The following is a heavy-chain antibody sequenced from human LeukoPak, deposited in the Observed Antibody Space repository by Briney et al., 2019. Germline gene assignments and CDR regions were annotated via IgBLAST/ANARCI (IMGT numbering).Heavy chain of an antibody. D-gene: IGHD3-10*01. Sequence: SETLSLTCTVSGGSISSSGYYWGWIRQPPGKGLEWIGSIYYSGSTYYNPSLKSRVTISVDTSKNQFSLKLSSVTAADTAVYYCARHKNYYGSEFDYWGQGTLVTVSS. CDR1: GGSISSSGYY. CDR3: ARHKNYYGSEFDY. J-gene: IGHJ4*02. CDR2: IYYSGST. V-gene: IGHV4-39*01.